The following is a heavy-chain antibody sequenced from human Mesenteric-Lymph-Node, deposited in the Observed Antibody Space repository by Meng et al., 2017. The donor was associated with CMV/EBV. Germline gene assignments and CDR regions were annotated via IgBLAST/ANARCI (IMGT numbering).Heavy chain of an antibody. CDR2: INHSGST. D-gene: IGHD1-1*01. CDR3: ARGDYLQLELLDNFDY. CDR1: GGSISSSSYY. V-gene: IGHV4-39*07. J-gene: IGHJ4*02. Sequence: GSLRLSCTVSGGSISSSSYYWSWIRQPPGKGLEWIGEINHSGSTNYNPSLKSRVTISVDTSKNQFSLKLSSVTAAGTAVYYCARGDYLQLELLDNFDYWGQGTLVTVSS.